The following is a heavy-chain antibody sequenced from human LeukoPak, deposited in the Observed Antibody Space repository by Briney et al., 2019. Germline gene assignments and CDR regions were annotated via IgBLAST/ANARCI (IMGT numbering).Heavy chain of an antibody. CDR1: GYTFTGYY. CDR2: INPNSGGT. CDR3: ARDPQQLVCDY. Sequence: ASVKVSCKASGYTFTGYYMHWVRQAPGQGLEWMGWINPNSGGTNCAQKFQGWVTMTRDTSISTAYMELSRLRSDDTAVYYCARDPQQLVCDYWGQGTLVTVSS. D-gene: IGHD6-13*01. J-gene: IGHJ4*02. V-gene: IGHV1-2*04.